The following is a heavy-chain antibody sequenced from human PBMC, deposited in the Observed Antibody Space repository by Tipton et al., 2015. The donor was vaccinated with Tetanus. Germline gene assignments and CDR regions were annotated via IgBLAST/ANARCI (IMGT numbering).Heavy chain of an antibody. CDR2: LYDNGRT. Sequence: TLSLTCTVSGGSISNHYWSWIRQPPGKGLEWIGYLYDNGRTKYNPSLNSRVTISVDTPKKQLSLKLTSVTAADTAVYYCARDPWLDYWGREPWSPSPQ. CDR3: ARDPWLDY. J-gene: IGHJ4*02. CDR1: GGSISNHY. V-gene: IGHV4-59*11.